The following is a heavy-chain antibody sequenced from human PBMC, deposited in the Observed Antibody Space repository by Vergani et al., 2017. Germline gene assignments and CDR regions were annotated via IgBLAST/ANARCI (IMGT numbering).Heavy chain of an antibody. CDR3: AKERSRADWYSDL. V-gene: IGHV3-23*01. CDR1: ELTFSSYA. CDR2: ISNSGGRT. J-gene: IGHJ2*01. Sequence: EVQLLESGGGLVQPGGSLRLSCAASELTFSSYAMSWVRQAPGKGLEWVSGISNSGGRTYYTDSVKGRFTISRDNSKNTLYLQMNSLRTEDTARDYCAKERSRADWYSDLWGRGTLVTVSS.